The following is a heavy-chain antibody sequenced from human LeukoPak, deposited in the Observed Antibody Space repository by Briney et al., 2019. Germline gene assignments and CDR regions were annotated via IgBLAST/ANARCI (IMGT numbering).Heavy chain of an antibody. V-gene: IGHV4-59*08. J-gene: IGHJ6*02. CDR3: ARLRLLYYGMDV. D-gene: IGHD3-10*01. CDR2: IYYSGST. Sequence: SETLSLTCTVSGGSISSYYWGWIRQPPGKGLEWIGYIYYSGSTNYNPSLKSRVTISVDTSKNQFSLKLSSVTAADTAVYYCARLRLLYYGMDVWGQGTTVTVSS. CDR1: GGSISSYY.